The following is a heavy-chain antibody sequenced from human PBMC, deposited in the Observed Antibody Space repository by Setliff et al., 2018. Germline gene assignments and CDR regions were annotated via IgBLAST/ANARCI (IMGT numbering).Heavy chain of an antibody. CDR2: INPDNGNT. CDR1: GYTFTTYV. CDR3: ARQVYCSSLGCQFYSFYMDV. Sequence: ASVKVSCKASGYTFTTYVMHWVRQAPGQRLEWMGWINPDNGNTKYSQQFQGRVTITRDTSANTAYMELSSLRSEDTAVYYCARQVYCSSLGCQFYSFYMDVWGKGTTVTVSS. V-gene: IGHV1-3*01. D-gene: IGHD2-2*01. J-gene: IGHJ6*03.